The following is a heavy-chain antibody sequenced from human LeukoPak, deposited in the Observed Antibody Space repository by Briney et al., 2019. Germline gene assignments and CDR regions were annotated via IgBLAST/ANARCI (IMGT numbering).Heavy chain of an antibody. CDR2: INHSGST. V-gene: IGHV4-34*01. CDR1: GGSFSGYH. CDR3: ATNLDYYDSSGFVFDI. Sequence: SETLSLTCAVYGGSFSGYHWSWIRQPPGKGLEWIGEINHSGSTNYSPSLKSRVTISGDTSKNQFSLKLSSVTAADTAVYYCATNLDYYDSSGFVFDIWGQGTMVTVSS. J-gene: IGHJ3*02. D-gene: IGHD3-22*01.